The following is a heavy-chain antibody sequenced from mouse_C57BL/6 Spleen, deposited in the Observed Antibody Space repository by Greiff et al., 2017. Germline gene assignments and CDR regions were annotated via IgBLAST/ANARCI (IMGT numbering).Heavy chain of an antibody. CDR2: IDPETGGT. J-gene: IGHJ4*01. V-gene: IGHV1-15*01. CDR1: GYTFTDYE. D-gene: IGHD2-5*01. Sequence: QVQLQQSGAELVRPGASVTLSCKASGYTFTDYEMHWVKQTPVHGLEWIGAIDPETGGTAYNQKFKGKAILTADKSSITAYMELRSLTSEDSAVYYCTRGYSNYGLDYWGQGTSVTVSS. CDR3: TRGYSNYGLDY.